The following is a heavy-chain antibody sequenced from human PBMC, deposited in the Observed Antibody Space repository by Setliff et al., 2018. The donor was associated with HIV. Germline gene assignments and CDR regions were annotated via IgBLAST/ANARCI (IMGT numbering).Heavy chain of an antibody. Sequence: GASVKVSCKASGYTFTNYYMHWVRQAPGQGLEWMGIIYPGGARRSYAQKFQGRVTMTWDTSASTVYMELSSLRSEDTAFYYCARSAHDSETGYWGQGTLVTVSS. CDR1: GYTFTNYY. D-gene: IGHD5-12*01. V-gene: IGHV1-46*01. J-gene: IGHJ4*02. CDR3: ARSAHDSETGY. CDR2: IYPGGARR.